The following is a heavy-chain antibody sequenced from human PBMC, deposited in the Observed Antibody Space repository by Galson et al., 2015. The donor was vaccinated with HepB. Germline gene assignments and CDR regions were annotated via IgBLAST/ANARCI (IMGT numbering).Heavy chain of an antibody. V-gene: IGHV1-69*13. CDR1: GGTFSSYA. D-gene: IGHD1-7*01. Sequence: SVKVSCKASGGTFSSYAISWVRQAPGQGLEWMGGIIPIFGTANYAQKFQGRVTITADESTSTAYMELSSLRSEDTAVYYCARGIGTARVYNWNLEWVLDAFDIWGQGTMVTVSS. CDR3: ARGIGTARVYNWNLEWVLDAFDI. J-gene: IGHJ3*02. CDR2: IIPIFGTA.